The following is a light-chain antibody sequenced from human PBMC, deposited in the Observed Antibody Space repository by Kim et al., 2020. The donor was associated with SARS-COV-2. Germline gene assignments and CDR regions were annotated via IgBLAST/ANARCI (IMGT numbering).Light chain of an antibody. CDR3: SSYAGSNNYV. V-gene: IGLV2-8*01. Sequence: QSALTQPPSASGSPGQSVTISCTGTSSDVGGYNYVSWYQQHPGKAPKLMIYAVIKRPSGVPDRFSGSKSGNTASLTVSGLQAEDEADYYCSSYAGSNNYVFGTGTKVTVL. CDR1: SSDVGGYNY. CDR2: AVI. J-gene: IGLJ1*01.